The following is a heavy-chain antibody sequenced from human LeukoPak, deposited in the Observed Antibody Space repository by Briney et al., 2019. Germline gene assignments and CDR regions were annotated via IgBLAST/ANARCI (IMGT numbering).Heavy chain of an antibody. D-gene: IGHD3-3*01. V-gene: IGHV1-8*03. CDR2: MNPNSGNT. CDR1: GYTFTSYD. CDR3: ARGPRRFNWFDP. J-gene: IGHJ5*02. Sequence: ASVKVSCKASGYTFTSYDINWVRQAPGQGLEWMGWMNPNSGNTGYAQKFQGRVTITRNTSISTAYMELSSPRSEDTAVYYCARGPRRFNWFDPWGQGTLVTVSS.